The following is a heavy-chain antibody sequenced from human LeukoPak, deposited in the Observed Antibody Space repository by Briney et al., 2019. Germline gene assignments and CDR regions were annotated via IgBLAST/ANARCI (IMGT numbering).Heavy chain of an antibody. V-gene: IGHV1-2*02. D-gene: IGHD1-26*01. Sequence: ASVKVSCKASGYTFTTYYIHWVRQAPGQGLEWMGWINPNSGGTNYAQKFQGRVTMTRDTSISTAYMELSRLRSDDTAVYYCAREEALSGSHGVPVAFDIWGQGTMVTVSS. CDR2: INPNSGGT. J-gene: IGHJ3*02. CDR1: GYTFTTYY. CDR3: AREEALSGSHGVPVAFDI.